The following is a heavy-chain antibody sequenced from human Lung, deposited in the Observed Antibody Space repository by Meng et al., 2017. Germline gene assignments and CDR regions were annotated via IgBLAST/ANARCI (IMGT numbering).Heavy chain of an antibody. CDR2: IYNSGST. J-gene: IGHJ2*01. CDR3: ARGQKGYFDL. Sequence: QVRRQEAGPGLVKPSRTLSLTCTVSGGFISSSNYYWSWIRQPPGKGLEWSGHIYNSGSTYYNPSLKSRITISVDTSKNQFSLKLSSVAAADTAVYYCARGQKGYFDLWGRGTLVTVSS. CDR1: GGFISSSNYY. V-gene: IGHV4-30-4*01.